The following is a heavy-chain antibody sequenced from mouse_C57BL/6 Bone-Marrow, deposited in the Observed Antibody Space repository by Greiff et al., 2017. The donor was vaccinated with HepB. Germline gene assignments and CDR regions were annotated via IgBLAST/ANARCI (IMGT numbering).Heavy chain of an antibody. D-gene: IGHD4-1*02. CDR1: GFTFSSYG. J-gene: IGHJ3*01. CDR3: ARHSTGRTWFAY. Sequence: EVKLLESGGDLVKPGGSLKLSCAASGFTFSSYGMSWVRQTPDKRLEWVATISSGGSYTYYPDSVKGRFTISRDNAKNTLYLQMSSLKSEDTAMYYWARHSTGRTWFAYWGQGTLVTVSA. CDR2: ISSGGSYT. V-gene: IGHV5-6*01.